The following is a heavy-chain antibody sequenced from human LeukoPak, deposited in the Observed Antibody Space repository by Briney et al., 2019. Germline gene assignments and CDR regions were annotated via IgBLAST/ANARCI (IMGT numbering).Heavy chain of an antibody. J-gene: IGHJ4*02. CDR2: INPNSGGT. D-gene: IGHD6-19*01. CDR3: ARVRADSSGWCGSYNY. Sequence: ASVKVSCKASGYTFTGYYMHWVRQAPGQGLEWMGWINPNSGGTNYAQKFQGRVTMTRDTSISTAYMELSRLRSDDTAVYYCARVRADSSGWCGSYNYWGQGTLVTVSS. V-gene: IGHV1-2*02. CDR1: GYTFTGYY.